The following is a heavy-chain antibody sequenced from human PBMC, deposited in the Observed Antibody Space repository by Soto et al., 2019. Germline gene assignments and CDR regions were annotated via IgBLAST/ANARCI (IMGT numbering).Heavy chain of an antibody. CDR1: GYSFTSYW. D-gene: IGHD6-13*01. CDR3: ARHVKYSSSWYHSXGNWXDP. Sequence: GESLKISCKGSGYSFTSYWISWVRQMPGKGLEWMGRIDPSDSYTNYSPSFQGHVTISADKSISTAYLQWSSLKASDTAMYYCARHVKYSSSWYHSXGNWXDPWGQGTLVTVSS. V-gene: IGHV5-10-1*01. J-gene: IGHJ5*02. CDR2: IDPSDSYT.